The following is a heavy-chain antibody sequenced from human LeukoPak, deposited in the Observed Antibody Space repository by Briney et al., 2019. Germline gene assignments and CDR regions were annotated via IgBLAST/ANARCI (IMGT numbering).Heavy chain of an antibody. Sequence: SETRSLTCTVSGGSISSYYWSWIRQPPGKGLEWIGYINYSGSTNYNPSLKSRVTISVDTSRNQLSLKLTSVTAADTAVYYCARATDSNGWLLDYWGQGTLVTVSS. J-gene: IGHJ4*02. CDR3: ARATDSNGWLLDY. V-gene: IGHV4-59*01. CDR2: INYSGST. CDR1: GGSISSYY. D-gene: IGHD6-19*01.